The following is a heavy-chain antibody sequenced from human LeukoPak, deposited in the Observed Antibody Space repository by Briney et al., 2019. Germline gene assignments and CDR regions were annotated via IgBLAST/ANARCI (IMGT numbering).Heavy chain of an antibody. D-gene: IGHD1-26*01. J-gene: IGHJ5*02. CDR2: IIPIFGTA. V-gene: IGHV1-69*13. Sequence: SVKVSCKASGGTFSSYAISWVRQAPGQGLEWMGGIIPIFGTANYAQKFQGRVTITADEPTSTAYMELRSLRSDDTAVYYCARDPVHGSNVYIWFDPWGQGTLVTVSS. CDR3: ARDPVHGSNVYIWFDP. CDR1: GGTFSSYA.